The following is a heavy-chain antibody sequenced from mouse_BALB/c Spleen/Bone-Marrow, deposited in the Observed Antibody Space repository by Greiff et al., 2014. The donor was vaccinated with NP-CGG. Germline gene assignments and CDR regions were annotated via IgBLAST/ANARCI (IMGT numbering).Heavy chain of an antibody. V-gene: IGHV7-3*02. Sequence: EVKLQESGGGLVQPGGSLRLSCATSGFTFTDYYMSWVRQPPGKALEWLGLIRNKASGYTTDYSASVKGRFTISRDNSQSILYLQMNTLRAEDSATYYCAREYGYFDVWGAGTTVTVSS. CDR1: GFTFTDYY. CDR3: AREYGYFDV. D-gene: IGHD1-1*02. J-gene: IGHJ1*01. CDR2: IRNKASGYTT.